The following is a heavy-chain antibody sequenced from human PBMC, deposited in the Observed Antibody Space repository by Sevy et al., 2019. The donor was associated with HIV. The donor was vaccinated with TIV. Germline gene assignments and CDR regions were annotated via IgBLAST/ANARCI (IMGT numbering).Heavy chain of an antibody. D-gene: IGHD3-3*01. CDR1: GFSFQYS. V-gene: IGHV3-21*01. CDR3: ARLAHYDFWSGYHYGMDV. CDR2: ISSSSNYI. J-gene: IGHJ6*02. Sequence: GGSLRLSCRVSGFSFQYSMNWVRQAPGKGLEWVSSISSSSNYIYYADSLKGRFTVSRDNAKNSLYLQMNSLRAEDTAVYYCARLAHYDFWSGYHYGMDVWGQGTTVTVSS.